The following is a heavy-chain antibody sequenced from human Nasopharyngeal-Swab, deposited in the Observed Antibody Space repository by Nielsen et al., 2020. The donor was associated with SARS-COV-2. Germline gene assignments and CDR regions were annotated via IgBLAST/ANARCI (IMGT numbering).Heavy chain of an antibody. CDR2: ITPFNGNT. Sequence: SVKVSCKASGYTFTYRYLHWVRQAPGQALEWMGWITPFNGNTNYAQKFQGRVTITADESTSTAYMELSSLRSEDTAVYYCVYGSGSYYNLYYWGQGTLVTVSS. J-gene: IGHJ4*02. V-gene: IGHV1-45*02. D-gene: IGHD3-10*01. CDR1: GYTFTYRY. CDR3: VYGSGSYYNLYY.